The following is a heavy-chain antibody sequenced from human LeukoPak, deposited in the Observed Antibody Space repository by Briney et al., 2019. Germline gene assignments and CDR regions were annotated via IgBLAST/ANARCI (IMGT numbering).Heavy chain of an antibody. CDR2: INPNGGGT. Sequence: ASVKVSCKASGYTFTSYGISWVRQAPGQGLEWMGWINPNGGGTNYAQNFQGRVTMTRDTSISTAYMELSSLRSDDTAVYYCARDTCNGGRCFNWFDPWGQGTLVTVSS. CDR1: GYTFTSYG. J-gene: IGHJ5*02. V-gene: IGHV1-2*02. D-gene: IGHD2-15*01. CDR3: ARDTCNGGRCFNWFDP.